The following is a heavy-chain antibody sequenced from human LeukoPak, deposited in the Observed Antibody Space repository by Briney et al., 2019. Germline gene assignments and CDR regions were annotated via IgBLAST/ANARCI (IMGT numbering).Heavy chain of an antibody. V-gene: IGHV4-31*03. CDR1: GGSISSGGYY. J-gene: IGHJ6*02. D-gene: IGHD2-2*01. Sequence: SETLSLTCTVSGGSISSGGYYWSWIRQHPGKGLEWIGYIYYSGSTYYNPSLKSRVTISVDTSKNQFSLKLSSVTAADTAVYYCARVWCGSTSCYDHYGMDVWGQGTTVTVSS. CDR3: ARVWCGSTSCYDHYGMDV. CDR2: IYYSGST.